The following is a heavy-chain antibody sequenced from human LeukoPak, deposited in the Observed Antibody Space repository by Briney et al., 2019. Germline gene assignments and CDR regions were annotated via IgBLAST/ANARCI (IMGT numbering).Heavy chain of an antibody. J-gene: IGHJ4*02. V-gene: IGHV4-39*07. D-gene: IGHD3-10*02. CDR1: GGSISSGGYS. CDR2: IYYSGST. CDR3: ARDVRGVIVPGGFDY. Sequence: SETLSLTCAVSGGSISSGGYSWSWIRQPPGKGLEWIGSIYYSGSTYYNPSLKSRVTISVDTSKNQFSLKLSSVTAADTAVYYCARDVRGVIVPGGFDYWGQGTLVTVSS.